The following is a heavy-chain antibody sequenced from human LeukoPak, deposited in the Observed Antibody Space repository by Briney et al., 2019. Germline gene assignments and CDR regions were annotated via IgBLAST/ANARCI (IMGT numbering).Heavy chain of an antibody. CDR2: FSTCGDRA. D-gene: IGHD2-2*01. Sequence: GGSLRLSFAASGFTFCNYSMGWGRPAPGKGVGWGSAFSTCGDRAYYADSVKGRFTTSRDNSRNTLYLQLNSLRAEDTAIYYCAVDCSSPSCYGQSAFDIWGQGTMVTVSS. V-gene: IGHV3-23*01. CDR1: GFTFCNYS. J-gene: IGHJ3*02. CDR3: AVDCSSPSCYGQSAFDI.